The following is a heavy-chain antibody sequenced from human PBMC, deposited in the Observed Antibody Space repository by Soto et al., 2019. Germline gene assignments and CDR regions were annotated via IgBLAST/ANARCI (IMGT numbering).Heavy chain of an antibody. V-gene: IGHV3-9*01. J-gene: IGHJ6*03. D-gene: IGHD3-16*01. Sequence: GGSLRLSCAASGLTFDDYAVHWVRQDQGKGLEWVSGISWNSGIIDYTDSVKGRFTISRDNAENPLYLQMNSLRAEDTALYYCAKSFGSERGPHYMDVWGKGTTVTVSS. CDR3: AKSFGSERGPHYMDV. CDR2: ISWNSGII. CDR1: GLTFDDYA.